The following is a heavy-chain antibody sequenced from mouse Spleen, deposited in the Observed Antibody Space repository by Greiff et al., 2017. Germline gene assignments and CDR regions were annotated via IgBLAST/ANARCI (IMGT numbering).Heavy chain of an antibody. CDR3: ARHGGYYDYDEGFAY. J-gene: IGHJ3*01. CDR1: GFSLTSYG. Sequence: QVQLKESGPGLVAPSQSLSITCTISGFSLTSYGVHWVRQPPGKGLEWLVVIWSDGSTTYNSALKSRLSISKDNSKSQVFLKMNSLQTDDTAMYYCARHGGYYDYDEGFAYWGQGTLVTVSA. CDR2: IWSDGST. V-gene: IGHV2-6-1*01. D-gene: IGHD2-4*01.